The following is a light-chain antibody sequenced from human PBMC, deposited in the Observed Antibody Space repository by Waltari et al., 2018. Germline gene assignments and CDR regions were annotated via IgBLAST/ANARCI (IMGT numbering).Light chain of an antibody. CDR3: ATWDSRLSLVV. V-gene: IGLV1-51*01. Sequence: QSVLTQPPSVSAAPGQKVTISCPGSSSTIGNHDVSWYQQFPGTAPKLLITDNNKRPFGIPDRFSGSKSGTSATLGITGLQTGDEADYYCATWDSRLSLVVFGGGTKVTVL. J-gene: IGLJ2*01. CDR2: DNN. CDR1: SSTIGNHD.